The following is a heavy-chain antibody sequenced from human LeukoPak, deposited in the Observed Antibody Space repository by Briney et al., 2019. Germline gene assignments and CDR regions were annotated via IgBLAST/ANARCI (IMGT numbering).Heavy chain of an antibody. CDR3: ARDRGTMGYYYYMDV. J-gene: IGHJ6*03. CDR2: IYTSGST. Sequence: SETLSLTCTVSGGSISSYYWSWIRQPARKGLEWIGRIYTSGSTNYNPSLKSQVTMSVDTSKNQFSLKLSSVTAADTAVYYCARDRGTMGYYYYMDVWGKGTTVTVSS. CDR1: GGSISSYY. V-gene: IGHV4-4*07.